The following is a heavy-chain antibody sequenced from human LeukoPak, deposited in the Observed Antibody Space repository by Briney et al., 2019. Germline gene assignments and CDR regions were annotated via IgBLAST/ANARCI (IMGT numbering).Heavy chain of an antibody. CDR1: GGSISSYY. Sequence: SETLSLTCTVSGGSISSYYWSWIRQPPGKGLEWIGYTYYSGSTNYNPSLKSRVTISVDTSKNQFSLKLSSVTAADTAVYYCAREWAGKGVLDYWGQGTLVTVSS. V-gene: IGHV4-59*01. CDR3: AREWAGKGVLDY. D-gene: IGHD3-10*01. J-gene: IGHJ4*02. CDR2: TYYSGST.